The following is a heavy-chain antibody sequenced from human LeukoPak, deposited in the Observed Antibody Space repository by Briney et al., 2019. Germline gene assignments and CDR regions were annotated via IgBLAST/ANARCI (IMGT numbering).Heavy chain of an antibody. CDR1: GFTFSSYS. V-gene: IGHV3-48*04. J-gene: IGHJ4*02. CDR3: AKGRVVPHFDY. CDR2: ISSSSSTI. D-gene: IGHD2-2*01. Sequence: GGSLRLSCAASGFTFSSYSMNWVRQAPGKGLEWVSYISSSSSTIYYADSVKGRFTISRDNAKNSLYLQMNSLRAEDTAVYYCAKGRVVPHFDYWGQGTLVTVSS.